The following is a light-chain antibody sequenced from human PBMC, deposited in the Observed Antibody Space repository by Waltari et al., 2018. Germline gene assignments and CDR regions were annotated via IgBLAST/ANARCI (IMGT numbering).Light chain of an antibody. CDR3: CSYAGIFTLYV. V-gene: IGLV2-11*01. CDR2: DVT. J-gene: IGLJ1*01. CDR1: SSYVGGDNY. Sequence: QSALTQPRSVSGSPGQSVTISCTGTSSYVGGDNYVSWYQQHPGKAPKLMIYDVTKRPSGVPDRFSGSKSGNTASLTISGLQAEDEADYYCCSYAGIFTLYVFRAGTKVTVL.